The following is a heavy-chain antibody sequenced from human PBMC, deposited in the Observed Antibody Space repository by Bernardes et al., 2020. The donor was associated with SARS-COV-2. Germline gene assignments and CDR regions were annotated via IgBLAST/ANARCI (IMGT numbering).Heavy chain of an antibody. V-gene: IGHV1-18*01. CDR3: SRVRVGATSVDV. D-gene: IGHD1-26*01. CDR2: ISAYNGNT. Sequence: ASVKVSCLASGYTFTSYGISWVRQAPGQGLEWMGWISAYNGNTNYAQKLQGRVTMTTDTSTSTAYMELRSLRSDDTAVYYCSRVRVGATSVDVWGQGTTVTVSS. CDR1: GYTFTSYG. J-gene: IGHJ6*02.